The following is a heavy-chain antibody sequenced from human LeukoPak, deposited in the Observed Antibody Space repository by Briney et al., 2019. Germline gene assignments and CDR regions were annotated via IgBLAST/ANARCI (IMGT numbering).Heavy chain of an antibody. Sequence: GGSLRLSCAASRFTFSSYGMHWVRQAPAKGLEWVAFIRYDESKTFYGDSVKGRFTVSRDNSKNTLYLQMNSLRAEDTAVYYCAKSHLPNSYSGTYYCDYWGQGTQVTVSS. CDR3: AKSHLPNSYSGTYYCDY. V-gene: IGHV3-30*02. J-gene: IGHJ4*02. CDR2: IRYDESKT. D-gene: IGHD1-26*01. CDR1: RFTFSSYG.